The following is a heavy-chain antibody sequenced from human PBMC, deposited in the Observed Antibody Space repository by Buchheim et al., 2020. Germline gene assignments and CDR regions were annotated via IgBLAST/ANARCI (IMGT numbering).Heavy chain of an antibody. Sequence: EVQLVESGGGLVKPGGSQRLSCAASGFTFSSYSMNWVRQAPGKGLEWVSSISSSSSYIYYADSVKGRFTISRDNAKNSLYLQMNSLRAEDTAVYYCARGTFGVVIIRGEFDYWGQGTL. CDR3: ARGTFGVVIIRGEFDY. D-gene: IGHD3-3*01. J-gene: IGHJ4*02. V-gene: IGHV3-21*01. CDR2: ISSSSSYI. CDR1: GFTFSSYS.